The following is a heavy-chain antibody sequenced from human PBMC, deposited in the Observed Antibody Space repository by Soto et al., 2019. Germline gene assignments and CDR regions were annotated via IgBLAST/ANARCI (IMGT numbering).Heavy chain of an antibody. CDR2: MNPNSGNT. CDR1: GYTFTSYD. CDR3: ARRGYSSSWYYYYYHGMDV. J-gene: IGHJ6*02. Sequence: QVQLVQSGAEVKKPGASVKVSCKASGYTFTSYDINWVRQATGQGLEWMGWMNPNSGNTGYAQKFQGRVTMTRNTPITTAYMEQSSLRSEDTAHYYCARRGYSSSWYYYYYHGMDVWRQGTTVPVSS. V-gene: IGHV1-8*01. D-gene: IGHD6-13*01.